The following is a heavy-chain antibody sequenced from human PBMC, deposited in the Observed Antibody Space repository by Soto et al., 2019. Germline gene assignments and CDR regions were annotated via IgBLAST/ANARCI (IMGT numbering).Heavy chain of an antibody. J-gene: IGHJ4*02. CDR2: VRDSGANT. Sequence: GGSLRLSCEASGFTFSTYAVTWVRQAPGKGLEWVSSVRDSGANTYYADSVKGRFTISRDNSKNTVYLQMNSLRGNDTALYYCARSRRTYGDYYDLWGQGTAVTVSS. V-gene: IGHV3-23*01. CDR3: ARSRRTYGDYYDL. D-gene: IGHD4-17*01. CDR1: GFTFSTYA.